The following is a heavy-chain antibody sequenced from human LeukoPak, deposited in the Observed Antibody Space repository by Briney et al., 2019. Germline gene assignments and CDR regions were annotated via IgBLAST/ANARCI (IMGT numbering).Heavy chain of an antibody. CDR2: INHSGST. Sequence: SETLSLTCAVYGGSFSGYYWSWIRQPPGKGLEWIGEINHSGSTNYNPSLKSRVTISVDTSKNQFSLKLSSVTAADTAVYYCARRLRLYHMDVWGKGTTVTVSS. CDR3: ARRLRLYHMDV. CDR1: GGSFSGYY. J-gene: IGHJ6*03. D-gene: IGHD3-16*01. V-gene: IGHV4-34*01.